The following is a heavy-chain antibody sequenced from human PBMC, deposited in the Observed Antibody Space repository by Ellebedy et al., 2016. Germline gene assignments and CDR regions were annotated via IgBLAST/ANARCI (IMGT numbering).Heavy chain of an antibody. D-gene: IGHD2-2*01. CDR1: SYTFTSYG. CDR3: ARDHTLGYCSSTSCYALDY. J-gene: IGHJ4*02. V-gene: IGHV1-18*01. Sequence: ASVKVSXKASSYTFTSYGISWVRQAPGQGLEWMGWISAYNGNTNYAQKLQGRVTMTTDTSTSTAYMELRSLRSDDTAVYYCARDHTLGYCSSTSCYALDYWGQGTLVTVSS. CDR2: ISAYNGNT.